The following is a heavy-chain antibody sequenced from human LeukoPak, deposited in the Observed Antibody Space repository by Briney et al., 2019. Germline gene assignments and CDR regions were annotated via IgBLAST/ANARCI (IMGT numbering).Heavy chain of an antibody. CDR3: ARAAVTMIVANWFDP. CDR2: IKQDGSEK. CDR1: GFTFSSYW. Sequence: GGSLRLSCAASGFTFSSYWMSWVRQAPGKGLEWVANIKQDGSEKHYVDSVKGRFTISRDNAKNSLYLQMNSLRAEDTAVYYCARAAVTMIVANWFDPWGQGTLVTVSS. D-gene: IGHD3-22*01. V-gene: IGHV3-7*01. J-gene: IGHJ5*02.